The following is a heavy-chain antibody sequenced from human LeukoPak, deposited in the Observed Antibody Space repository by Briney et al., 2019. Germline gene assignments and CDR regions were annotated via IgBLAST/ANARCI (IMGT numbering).Heavy chain of an antibody. D-gene: IGHD3-9*01. CDR3: ASRSSYYDILTGGYYFDY. CDR1: GGSISSSSYY. V-gene: IGHV4-39*01. J-gene: IGHJ4*02. Sequence: SETLSLTCTVSGGSISSSSYYWGWIRQPPGKGLECIGSIYYSGSTYYNPSLKSRVTISVDTSKNQFSLKPSSVTAADTAVYYCASRSSYYDILTGGYYFDYWGQGTLVTVSS. CDR2: IYYSGST.